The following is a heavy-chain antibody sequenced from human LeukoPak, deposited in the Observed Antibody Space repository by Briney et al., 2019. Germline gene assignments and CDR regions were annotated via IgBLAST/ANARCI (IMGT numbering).Heavy chain of an antibody. V-gene: IGHV1-2*02. Sequence: ASVKVSCKASGYIFTDYYMHWVRQAPGQGLEWMGWIKANSGGTKYAQKFQGRVTMTRDTSISTAYMELSGLRSDDTAVYYCARDPDDSSDSHFDYWGQGTLVTVSS. J-gene: IGHJ4*02. D-gene: IGHD3-22*01. CDR2: IKANSGGT. CDR1: GYIFTDYY. CDR3: ARDPDDSSDSHFDY.